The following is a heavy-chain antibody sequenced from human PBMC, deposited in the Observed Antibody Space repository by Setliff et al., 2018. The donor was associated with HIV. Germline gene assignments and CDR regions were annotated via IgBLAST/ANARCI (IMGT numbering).Heavy chain of an antibody. CDR1: GGSISSDY. J-gene: IGHJ6*03. D-gene: IGHD2-21*01. CDR2: VYISGST. V-gene: IGHV4-4*07. Sequence: SSETLSLTCTVSGGSISSDYWSWIRQPAGKGLEWIGRVYISGSTNYSPSLRSRVTMSVDTSKNQVSLKLSSVTAADTAVYYCATHILPLVWYYQMDVWGRGTAVTVSS. CDR3: ATHILPLVWYYQMDV.